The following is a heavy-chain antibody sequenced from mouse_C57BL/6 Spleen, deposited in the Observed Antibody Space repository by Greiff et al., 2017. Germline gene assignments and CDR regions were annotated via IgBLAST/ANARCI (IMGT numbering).Heavy chain of an antibody. J-gene: IGHJ4*01. V-gene: IGHV3-6*01. CDR1: GYSITSGYY. D-gene: IGHD4-1*01. Sequence: EVHLVESGPGLVKPSQSLSLTCSVTGYSITSGYYWNWIRQFPGNKLEWMGYISYDGSNNYNPSLKNRISITRDTSKNQFFLKFNSVTTEDTATYYCARDRPNGDGGAMDYWGQGTSVTVSS. CDR2: ISYDGSN. CDR3: ARDRPNGDGGAMDY.